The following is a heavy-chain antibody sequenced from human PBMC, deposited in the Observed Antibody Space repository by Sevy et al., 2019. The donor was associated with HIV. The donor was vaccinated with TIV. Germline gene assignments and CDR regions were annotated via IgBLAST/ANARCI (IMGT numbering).Heavy chain of an antibody. D-gene: IGHD1-26*01. CDR3: SKDTDSGSYLNDAFDI. J-gene: IGHJ3*02. V-gene: IGHV3-23*01. CDR2: LNGSGGRT. Sequence: GSLRLSCAASGFTFSSFAMSWVRQTPGKGLEWVSGLNGSGGRTYYPDSVKGRFTISRDNSKNTLYLQMNSLRAEDTAGYYCSKDTDSGSYLNDAFDIWGQGTMVTVSS. CDR1: GFTFSSFA.